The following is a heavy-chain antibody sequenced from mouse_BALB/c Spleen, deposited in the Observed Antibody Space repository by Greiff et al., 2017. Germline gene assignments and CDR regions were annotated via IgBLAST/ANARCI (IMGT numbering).Heavy chain of an antibody. CDR2: IYPGDGDT. V-gene: IGHV1-87*01. CDR1: GYTFTSYW. J-gene: IGHJ3*01. Sequence: QVHVKQSGAELARPGASVKLSCKASGYTFTSYWMQWVKQRPGQGLEWIGAIYPGDGDTRYTQKFKGKAPLTADKSSSTAYMQLSSLASEDSAVYYCARGKAYWGQGTLVTVSA. CDR3: ARGKAY.